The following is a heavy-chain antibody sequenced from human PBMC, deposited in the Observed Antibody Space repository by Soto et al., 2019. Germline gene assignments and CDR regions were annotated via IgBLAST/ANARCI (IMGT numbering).Heavy chain of an antibody. J-gene: IGHJ6*02. V-gene: IGHV4-34*01. D-gene: IGHD3-22*01. CDR3: AGGDYYHSSGYYFYYYTMDV. Sequence: SETLSLTCAVYGGSFSGYCWSWIRQPPGKGLEWIGEINHSGNTNYNPSLKSRVTISVDTSKNQFSLKLRSVTAADTAVYYCAGGDYYHSSGYYFYYYTMDVWGQGTTVTVSS. CDR2: INHSGNT. CDR1: GGSFSGYC.